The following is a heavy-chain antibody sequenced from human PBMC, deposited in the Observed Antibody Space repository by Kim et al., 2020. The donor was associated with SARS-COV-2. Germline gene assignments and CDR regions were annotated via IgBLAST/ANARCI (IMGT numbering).Heavy chain of an antibody. V-gene: IGHV4-59*01. CDR3: ARGDGSSWYYPGLYYYYYYGMDV. CDR1: GGSISSYY. CDR2: IYYSGST. Sequence: SETLSLTCTVSGGSISSYYWSWIRQPPGKGLEWIGYIYYSGSTNYNPSLKSRVTISVDTSKNQFSLKLSSVTAADTAVYYCARGDGSSWYYPGLYYYYYYGMDVWGQGTTVTVSS. D-gene: IGHD6-13*01. J-gene: IGHJ6*02.